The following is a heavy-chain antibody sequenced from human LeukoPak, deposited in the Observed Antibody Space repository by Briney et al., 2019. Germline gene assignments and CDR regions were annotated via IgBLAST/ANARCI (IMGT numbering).Heavy chain of an antibody. D-gene: IGHD5-24*01. CDR1: GYTFTGYY. CDR3: ARDPSRRDGYNCFDY. J-gene: IGHJ4*02. V-gene: IGHV1-46*01. Sequence: GASVKVSCKASGYTFTGYYMHWVRQAPGQGLEWMGIINPSGGSTSYAQKFQGRVTMTRDTSTSTVYMELSSLRSEDTAVYYCARDPSRRDGYNCFDYWGQGTLVTVSS. CDR2: INPSGGST.